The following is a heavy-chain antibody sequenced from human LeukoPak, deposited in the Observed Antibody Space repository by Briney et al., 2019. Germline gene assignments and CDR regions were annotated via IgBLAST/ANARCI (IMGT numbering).Heavy chain of an antibody. CDR1: GGSISSGSYH. D-gene: IGHD3-22*01. CDR2: IYTSGST. CDR3: ARVTTGGYYNC. J-gene: IGHJ4*02. V-gene: IGHV4-61*02. Sequence: SETLSLTCTVSGGSISSGSYHWSWIRQPAGKGLEWIGRIYTSGSTNYNPSLKSRVTISVDTSKNQFSLKLSSVTAADTAVYYCARVTTGGYYNCWGQGTLVTVSS.